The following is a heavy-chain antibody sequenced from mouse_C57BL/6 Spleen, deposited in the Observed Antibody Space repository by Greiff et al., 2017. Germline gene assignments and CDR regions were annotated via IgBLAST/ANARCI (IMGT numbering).Heavy chain of an antibody. Sequence: VQLQQPGAELVKPGASVKMSCKASGYTFTSYWITWVKQRPGQGLEWIGDIYPGSGSTNYNEKFKSKATLTVDTSSSTAYMQLSSLTSEDSAVYYCARGYSNSEYFDYWGQGTTLTVSS. V-gene: IGHV1-55*01. CDR2: IYPGSGST. D-gene: IGHD2-5*01. J-gene: IGHJ2*01. CDR3: ARGYSNSEYFDY. CDR1: GYTFTSYW.